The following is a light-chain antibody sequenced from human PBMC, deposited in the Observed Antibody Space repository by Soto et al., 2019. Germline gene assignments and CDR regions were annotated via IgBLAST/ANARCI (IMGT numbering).Light chain of an antibody. CDR2: EVS. CDR3: CSYTGTRYV. J-gene: IGLJ1*01. CDR1: SSEVGGYNY. Sequence: QSAPTQPRSVSGSPGQSVAISCTGTSSEVGGYNYVSWYQQYPGKPPEIMIYEVSKRPSRVPDRFSGSKSGNTASLTISGVQADDEADYYCCSYTGTRYVFGTGTKVTVL. V-gene: IGLV2-11*01.